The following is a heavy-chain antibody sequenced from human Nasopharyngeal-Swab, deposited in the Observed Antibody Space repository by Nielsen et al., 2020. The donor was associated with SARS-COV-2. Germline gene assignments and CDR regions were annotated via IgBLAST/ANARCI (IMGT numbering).Heavy chain of an antibody. D-gene: IGHD6-19*01. CDR2: IKRKADGGTV. Sequence: GGSLRLSCAASGFVFSSVWMSWVRQAPGKGLEWVGRIKRKADGGTVEYATAVRGRFSISRADSRNTLFLQMNRLKTEDTAVYYCTTLHSTGWFWGQGTLVTVSS. J-gene: IGHJ4*02. CDR1: GFVFSSVW. V-gene: IGHV3-15*01. CDR3: TTLHSTGWF.